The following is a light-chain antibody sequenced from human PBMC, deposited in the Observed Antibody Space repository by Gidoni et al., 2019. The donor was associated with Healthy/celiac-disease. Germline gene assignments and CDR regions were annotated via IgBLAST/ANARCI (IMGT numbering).Light chain of an antibody. CDR1: QSVSSN. V-gene: IGKV3-15*01. CDR2: GAS. J-gene: IGKJ2*01. CDR3: QQYNNWPTMYT. Sequence: EIVMTQSPATLSVSPGERATLSCRASQSVSSNLAWYQQKHGQAPRLLIYGASTRATGIPARFSGSGSGTEFTLTISSLKSEDFEVDYCQQYNNWPTMYTFGQGTKLEIK.